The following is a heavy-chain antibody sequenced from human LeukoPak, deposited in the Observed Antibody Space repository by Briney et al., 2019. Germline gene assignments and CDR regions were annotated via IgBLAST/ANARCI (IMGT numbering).Heavy chain of an antibody. V-gene: IGHV3-64*01. CDR3: ARDPLPSGSWSGAFDI. Sequence: PGGSLRLSCAASGFTFSTYAMHWVRQAPGKGLEYVSAIGSNGYSTYYANSVKGRFTISRDNSKNTLYLQMGSLRAEDMAVYYCARDPLPSGSWSGAFDIWGQGTMVTVSS. CDR1: GFTFSTYA. D-gene: IGHD6-13*01. J-gene: IGHJ3*02. CDR2: IGSNGYST.